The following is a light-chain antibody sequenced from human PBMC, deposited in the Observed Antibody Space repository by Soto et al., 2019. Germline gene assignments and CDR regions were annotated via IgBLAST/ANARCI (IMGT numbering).Light chain of an antibody. J-gene: IGKJ4*01. CDR3: QQYNNWPLT. CDR1: QSVNNN. Sequence: EIVMTQSPATLSVSPGERATLSCRASQSVNNNLAWYQQKPGQAPRLLIYGASARATGIPARFRGSGSGTEFTLTISSLQSEDFAVYYCQQYNNWPLTFGGGIKVEIK. CDR2: GAS. V-gene: IGKV3-15*01.